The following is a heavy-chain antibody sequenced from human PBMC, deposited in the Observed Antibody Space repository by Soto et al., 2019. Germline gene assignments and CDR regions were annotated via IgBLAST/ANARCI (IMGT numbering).Heavy chain of an antibody. V-gene: IGHV4-39*01. Sequence: QLQLQESGPGLVKPSETLSLTCTVSSDSISGSTYHWGWIRQPPGKGLEWIGSMHYSGRIYYDPSLRSRVTISVDTSKNQFSLKLTSVTAADTAVYYCARRGEDYTSGWYSFDYWGQGTLVTVSS. J-gene: IGHJ4*02. D-gene: IGHD6-19*01. CDR1: SDSISGSTYH. CDR3: ARRGEDYTSGWYSFDY. CDR2: MHYSGRI.